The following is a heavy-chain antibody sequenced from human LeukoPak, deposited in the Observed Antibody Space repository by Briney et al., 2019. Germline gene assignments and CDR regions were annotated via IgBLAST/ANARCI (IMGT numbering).Heavy chain of an antibody. CDR1: GFTFSSYA. Sequence: GGSLRLSCAASGFTFSSYAMSWVRQAPGKGLEWVSAISGSGGSTFYADSVKGRFTISRDNSKNTLYLQMNSLRAEDTAVYYCAKDGYCSSTSCSVDYWGQGTLVTVSS. CDR2: ISGSGGST. D-gene: IGHD2-2*03. V-gene: IGHV3-23*01. J-gene: IGHJ4*02. CDR3: AKDGYCSSTSCSVDY.